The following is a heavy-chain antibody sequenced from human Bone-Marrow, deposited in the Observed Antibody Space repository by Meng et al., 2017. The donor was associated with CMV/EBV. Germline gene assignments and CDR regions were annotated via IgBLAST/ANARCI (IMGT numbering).Heavy chain of an antibody. CDR2: INAGNGNT. Sequence: ASGYTFINYAMYWVRQAPGQRLEWMGWINAGNGNTKYSQKFQGRVTITRDTSASTAYMELRSLRSEDTAVYYCARDRIGTFPNRFDPWGQGTLVTVSS. J-gene: IGHJ5*02. V-gene: IGHV1-3*01. CDR3: ARDRIGTFPNRFDP. CDR1: GYTFINYA. D-gene: IGHD2/OR15-2a*01.